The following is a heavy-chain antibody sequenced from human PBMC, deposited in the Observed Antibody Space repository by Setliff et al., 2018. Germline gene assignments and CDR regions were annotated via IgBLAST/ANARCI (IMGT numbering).Heavy chain of an antibody. Sequence: HPGGSLRLSCAASGFTFSSYGMHWVRQAPGKGLEWVSVIYTGGSTYYADSVKGRFTISRDDSNNTLYLQMKSLRAEDTAVYYCARDHSYGYSLYYYYYYGMDVWGQGTTVTVSS. J-gene: IGHJ6*02. CDR2: IYTGGST. CDR3: ARDHSYGYSLYYYYYYGMDV. D-gene: IGHD5-18*01. V-gene: IGHV3-66*01. CDR1: GFTFSSYG.